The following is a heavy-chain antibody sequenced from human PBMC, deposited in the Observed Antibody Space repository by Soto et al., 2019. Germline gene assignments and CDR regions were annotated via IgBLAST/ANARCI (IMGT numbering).Heavy chain of an antibody. CDR3: ARDKWGIAVAGYFAY. J-gene: IGHJ4*02. CDR1: GFTFSSYA. V-gene: IGHV3-30-3*01. Sequence: QVQLVESGGGVGQPGRSLRLSCAASGFTFSSYAMHWVRQAPGKGLEWVAVISYDGSNKYYADSVKGRFTISRDNSKNTLYLQMNTLRAEDTAVYYCARDKWGIAVAGYFAYWGQGTLVTVSS. D-gene: IGHD6-19*01. CDR2: ISYDGSNK.